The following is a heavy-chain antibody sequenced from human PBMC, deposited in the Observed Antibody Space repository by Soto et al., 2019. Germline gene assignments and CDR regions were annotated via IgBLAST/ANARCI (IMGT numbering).Heavy chain of an antibody. CDR2: ISYDGSNK. Sequence: PGGSLRLSCAASGFTFSSYWMHWVRQAPGKGLEWVAVISYDGSNKYYADSVKGRFTISRDNSKNTLYLQMNSLRAEDTAVYYCARDPASSSWYYSWFDPWGQGTLVTVSS. J-gene: IGHJ5*02. V-gene: IGHV3-30-3*01. CDR1: GFTFSSYW. D-gene: IGHD6-13*01. CDR3: ARDPASSSWYYSWFDP.